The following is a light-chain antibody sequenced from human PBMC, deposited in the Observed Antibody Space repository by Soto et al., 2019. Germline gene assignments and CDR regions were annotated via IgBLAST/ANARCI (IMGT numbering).Light chain of an antibody. Sequence: EIVLTQSPATLSVSPGERATLSCRASRSVSSSYLAWYQQKPGQAPRLLIYGASSRVTGFPARFSGSGSGTDFTLTISSLQSDDFAVYYCQQYDNWPRTFGQGTKVDIK. V-gene: IGKV3-15*01. CDR2: GAS. J-gene: IGKJ1*01. CDR1: RSVSSSY. CDR3: QQYDNWPRT.